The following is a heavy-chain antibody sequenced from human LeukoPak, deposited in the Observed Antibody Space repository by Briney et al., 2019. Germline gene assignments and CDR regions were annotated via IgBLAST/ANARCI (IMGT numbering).Heavy chain of an antibody. CDR2: MSNSGST. Sequence: SETLSLTCTVSGGSISSSSYYWGWIRQSPGKGLEWIGTMSNSGSTYYNPSLKSRVTISGDTAKNQFSLKLSSVTAADTAVYYCARRSQAAAGRGIDYWGQGTLVTVYS. J-gene: IGHJ4*02. V-gene: IGHV4-39*01. D-gene: IGHD6-13*01. CDR1: GGSISSSSYY. CDR3: ARRSQAAAGRGIDY.